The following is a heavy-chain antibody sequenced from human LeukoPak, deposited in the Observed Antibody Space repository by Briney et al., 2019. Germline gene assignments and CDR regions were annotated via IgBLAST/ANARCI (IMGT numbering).Heavy chain of an antibody. CDR3: ATYRQIQVPFEF. CDR2: ISSSGSTT. V-gene: IGHV3-48*03. J-gene: IGHJ4*02. D-gene: IGHD5-18*01. Sequence: GGSLRLSCAASGFTFSSYEMNWVRQAPGKGLEWVSYISSSGSTTYYADSVKGRFTISRDNSRSTLSLQMDSLRAEDTATYYCATYRQIQVPFEFWGQGTLVTVSS. CDR1: GFTFSSYE.